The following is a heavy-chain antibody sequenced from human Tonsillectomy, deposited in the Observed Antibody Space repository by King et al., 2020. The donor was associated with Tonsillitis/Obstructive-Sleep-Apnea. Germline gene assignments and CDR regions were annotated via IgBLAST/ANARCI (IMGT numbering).Heavy chain of an antibody. D-gene: IGHD3-3*01. CDR3: SRDSGVGRAHPFDY. CDR1: GGAISNFH. Sequence: LQLQESGPGLVKASETLSLTCTVSGGAISNFHWSWIRQPPGKGLEWIGYVYDGGSTRYNPSLKSRATISVDTSKNHFSLNLNSVTAADTAVYYCSRDSGVGRAHPFDYWGQGTLVTVSS. CDR2: VYDGGST. V-gene: IGHV4-59*01. J-gene: IGHJ4*02.